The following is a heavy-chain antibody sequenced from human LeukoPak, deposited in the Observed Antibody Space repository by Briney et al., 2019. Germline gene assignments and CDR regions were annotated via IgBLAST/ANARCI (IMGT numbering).Heavy chain of an antibody. V-gene: IGHV3-21*01. D-gene: IGHD2-15*01. CDR3: VRGDRRDY. CDR1: GITFRSST. Sequence: KPGGPLRFSCAALGITFRSSTMTWVRQAPGKGLEWFSSISDSSSVQYYADSVEGRFTISRDNAKNSLYLQMNSLRVEDTAVYYCVRGDRRDYWGPGTLVTVSS. CDR2: ISDSSSVQ. J-gene: IGHJ4*02.